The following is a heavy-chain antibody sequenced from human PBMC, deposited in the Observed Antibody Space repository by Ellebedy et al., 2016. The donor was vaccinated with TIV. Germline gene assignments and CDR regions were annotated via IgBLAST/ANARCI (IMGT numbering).Heavy chain of an antibody. J-gene: IGHJ4*02. CDR1: GFTFGNYA. D-gene: IGHD2-21*02. V-gene: IGHV3-23*01. CDR2: INSLATET. Sequence: GGSLRLXXVASGFTFGNYAMSWVRQAPGKGLEWVSTINSLATETYYADSVQGRFSVSRDNSKNTLLLQMNNLRVDDTATYYCAKHGDWETFDYWGQGTLVTVSS. CDR3: AKHGDWETFDY.